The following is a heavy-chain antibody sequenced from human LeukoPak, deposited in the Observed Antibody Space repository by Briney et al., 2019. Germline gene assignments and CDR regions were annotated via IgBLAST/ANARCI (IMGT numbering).Heavy chain of an antibody. Sequence: SETLSLTCTVSGGSISNYYWSWIRQPPGKGLEWVGYIYYSGSTYYNPSLESRVTMSVDTSKNQFFLRLSSVTAVDTAVYYCARTTGTTVGNAFDIWGQGTMVTVSS. D-gene: IGHD1-1*01. CDR1: GGSISNYY. CDR2: IYYSGST. V-gene: IGHV4-59*04. J-gene: IGHJ3*02. CDR3: ARTTGTTVGNAFDI.